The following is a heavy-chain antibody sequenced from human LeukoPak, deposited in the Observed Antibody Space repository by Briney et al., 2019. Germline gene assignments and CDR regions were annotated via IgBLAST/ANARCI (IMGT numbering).Heavy chain of an antibody. CDR2: MNPNSGNT. J-gene: IGHJ4*01. Sequence: ASVKVSCKASGYTFTSYDINWVRQATGQGLEWMGWMNPNSGNTGYAQKFQGRVTMTRNTSISTAYMELSSLRSEDTAVYYCAKYYRKSRAAPPLHYWGPRSPFTVPS. D-gene: IGHD3-10*01. CDR1: GYTFTSYD. V-gene: IGHV1-8*01. CDR3: AKYYRKSRAAPPLHY.